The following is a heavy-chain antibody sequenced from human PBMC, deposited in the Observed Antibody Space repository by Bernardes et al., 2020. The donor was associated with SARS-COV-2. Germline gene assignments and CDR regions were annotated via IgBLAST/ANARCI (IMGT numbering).Heavy chain of an antibody. D-gene: IGHD2-21*01. V-gene: IGHV3-74*01. CDR2: INEDGRVI. CDR1: GFSVSAYW. CDR3: ARDFGGNSDY. Sequence: GGSLRLSCAASGFSVSAYWMHWVRQAPGEGLVWVARINEDGRVINYADSVRGRFTIYRDIADNKLYLQMESLRADDTALYYCARDFGGNSDYWGQGTLVTVSS. J-gene: IGHJ4*02.